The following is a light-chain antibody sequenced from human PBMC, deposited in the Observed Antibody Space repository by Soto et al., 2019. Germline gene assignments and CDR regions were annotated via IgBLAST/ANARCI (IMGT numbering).Light chain of an antibody. J-gene: IGKJ3*01. Sequence: EIVLTQSPDTLSLSPGERATLSCGASQSVSSSYLAWYQQKPGQAPRLLIYGASSRATGIPDRFSGSGSGTDFTLTISRLEPEDFAVNYCQQYGSSPLFTLGPGTKVDIK. CDR3: QQYGSSPLFT. CDR1: QSVSSSY. V-gene: IGKV3-20*01. CDR2: GAS.